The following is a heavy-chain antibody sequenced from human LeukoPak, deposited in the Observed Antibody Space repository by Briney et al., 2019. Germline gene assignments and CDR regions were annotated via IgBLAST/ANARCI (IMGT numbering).Heavy chain of an antibody. CDR3: TTRACHAGGCSSSFYYYYGLHF. V-gene: IGHV1-69*13. J-gene: IGHJ6*02. CDR2: IIPIFGTA. CDR1: GNSISNYA. Sequence: SVKVSCKASGNSISNYAVSWVRQATGQGFEWMGGIIPIFGTADYAQKFQGRVTITADQSTSTTYMALSSLKSEDTATYYCTTRACHAGGCSSSFYYYYGLHFWGQGTTVSVSS. D-gene: IGHD3-16*01.